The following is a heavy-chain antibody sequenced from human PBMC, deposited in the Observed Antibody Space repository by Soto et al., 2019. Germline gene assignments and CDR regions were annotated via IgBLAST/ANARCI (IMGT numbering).Heavy chain of an antibody. V-gene: IGHV3-48*03. Sequence: EVQLVESGGGLVQPGGSLRLSCAASGFTLSSYHMDWVRQAPGQGLEWVSYINIKSGTIHYADSVKGRFTISRDNAKNSLYLQMDRLRAEATAFYFCARDGTTGTTNYHYAMDVGGQGTTVTVSS. D-gene: IGHD4-17*01. CDR2: INIKSGTI. CDR1: GFTLSSYH. J-gene: IGHJ6*02. CDR3: ARDGTTGTTNYHYAMDV.